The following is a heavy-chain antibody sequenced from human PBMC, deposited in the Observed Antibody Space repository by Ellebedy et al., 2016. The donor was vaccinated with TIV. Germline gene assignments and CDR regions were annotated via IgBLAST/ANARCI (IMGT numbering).Heavy chain of an antibody. D-gene: IGHD5-18*01. CDR2: IYWDDDK. J-gene: IGHJ4*02. V-gene: IGHV2-5*02. CDR1: GFSLSTSGVA. Sequence: SGPTLVKPTQTLTLTCNFSGFSLSTSGVAVGWIRQPPGEALEWLALIYWDDDKRYSPSLKSRLTITKDTPKNQVVLTMTNMDPVDTATYYRAHGKVPDTAFPYWGQGTLVTVSS. CDR3: AHGKVPDTAFPY.